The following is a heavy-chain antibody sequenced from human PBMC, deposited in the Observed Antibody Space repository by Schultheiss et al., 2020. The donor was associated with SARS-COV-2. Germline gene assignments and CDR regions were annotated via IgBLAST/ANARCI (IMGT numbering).Heavy chain of an antibody. D-gene: IGHD3-3*01. CDR3: ARGGVAVLRFLEWLPY. J-gene: IGHJ4*02. CDR2: ISYDGSNK. CDR1: GFTFSSYA. V-gene: IGHV3-30-3*01. Sequence: GGSLRLSCAASGFTFSSYAMHWVRQAPGKGLEWVAVISYDGSNKYYADSVKGRFTISRDNSKNTLYLQMNSLRAEDTAVYYCARGGVAVLRFLEWLPYWGQGTLVTVSS.